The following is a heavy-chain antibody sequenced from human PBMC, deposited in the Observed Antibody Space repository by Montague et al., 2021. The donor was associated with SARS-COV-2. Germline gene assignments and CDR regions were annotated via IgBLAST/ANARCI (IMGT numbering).Heavy chain of an antibody. CDR3: ARDLRVGGGITGTTASDD. D-gene: IGHD1-20*01. Sequence: SLRLSCAASGFTFSSDWMHWVRQASGKGPVWVSRINPDGGEIDYADFVKGRFTTSRDNAKNMLYLQMNSLGAEDTAIYYCARDLRVGGGITGTTASDDWGQGTLVTVSS. J-gene: IGHJ4*02. CDR2: INPDGGEI. V-gene: IGHV3-74*01. CDR1: GFTFSSDW.